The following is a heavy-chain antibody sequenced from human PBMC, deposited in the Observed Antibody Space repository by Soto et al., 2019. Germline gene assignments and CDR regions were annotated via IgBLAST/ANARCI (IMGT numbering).Heavy chain of an antibody. CDR3: ARDRGYSCFDY. V-gene: IGHV3-7*01. Sequence: GGSLRLSCAASGFTFSSSWINWGRQAPGKGLEWVAGIKEDGSEKYYVDFVKGRFTISRDNVEKSLYLQMNSPRGEDTAVYFCARDRGYSCFDYWGLGTLVTVSS. J-gene: IGHJ4*02. CDR2: IKEDGSEK. CDR1: GFTFSSSW. D-gene: IGHD5-18*01.